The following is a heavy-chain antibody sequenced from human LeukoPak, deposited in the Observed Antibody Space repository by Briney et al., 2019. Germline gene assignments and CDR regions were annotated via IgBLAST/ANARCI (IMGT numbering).Heavy chain of an antibody. CDR3: AKDLSSGYFYFDY. Sequence: GGSLRLSCVASGLTVSNHWMSWVRQASGKGLEWVSVISSSGGSAYYADSVKGRFTISRDNSKNTLYLQMNNLRAEDTAVYYCAKDLSSGYFYFDYWGQGTLVTVSS. CDR2: ISSSGGSA. V-gene: IGHV3-23*01. J-gene: IGHJ4*02. D-gene: IGHD3-22*01. CDR1: GLTVSNHW.